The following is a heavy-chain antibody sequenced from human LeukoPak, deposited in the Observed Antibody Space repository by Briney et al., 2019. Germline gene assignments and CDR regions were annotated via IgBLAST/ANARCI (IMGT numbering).Heavy chain of an antibody. Sequence: PGGSLRLSCVASGFTFSDYYIDWVRQAPGKGLEWVGRARNKANSHTTEYAASVKGRFIISRDDSKSSLYLQMNSLKTEDTAVYFRARRGFSDSRGYYPDFDYWGRGTLVTVSS. CDR3: ARRGFSDSRGYYPDFDY. CDR1: GFTFSDYY. CDR2: ARNKANSHTT. D-gene: IGHD3-22*01. V-gene: IGHV3-72*01. J-gene: IGHJ4*02.